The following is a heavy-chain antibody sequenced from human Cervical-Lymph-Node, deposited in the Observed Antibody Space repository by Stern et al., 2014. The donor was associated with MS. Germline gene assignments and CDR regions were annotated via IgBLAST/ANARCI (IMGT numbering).Heavy chain of an antibody. Sequence: EVQLVESGGGLVQPGGSLRLSCAASGFTFSSYSMNWVRQAPGKGLERVSYISSSSSTIYYADSVKGRFTISRDNAKNSLYLHMNSLRDEDTAVYYCARDYGDYVFDYWGQGTLVTVSS. J-gene: IGHJ4*02. CDR1: GFTFSSYS. V-gene: IGHV3-48*02. CDR3: ARDYGDYVFDY. D-gene: IGHD4-17*01. CDR2: ISSSSSTI.